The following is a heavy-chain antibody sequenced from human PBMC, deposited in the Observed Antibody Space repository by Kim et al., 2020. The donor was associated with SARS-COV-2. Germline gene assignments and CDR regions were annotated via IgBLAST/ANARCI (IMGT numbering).Heavy chain of an antibody. V-gene: IGHV3-23*01. CDR2: ISGSGGST. CDR3: AQLGGRVRGVGWGDYYGMDV. J-gene: IGHJ6*04. CDR1: GFTFSSYA. D-gene: IGHD3-10*01. Sequence: GGSLRLSCAASGFTFSSYAMSWVRQAPGKGLEWVSAISGSGGSTYYADSVKGRFTISRDNSKNTLYLQMNSLRAEDTAVYYCAQLGGRVRGVGWGDYYGMDVWGEGTRVTVSS.